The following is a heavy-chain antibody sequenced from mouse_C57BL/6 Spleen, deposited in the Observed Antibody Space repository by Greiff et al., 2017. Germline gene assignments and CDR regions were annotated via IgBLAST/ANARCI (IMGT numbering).Heavy chain of an antibody. Sequence: QVQLQQSGAELVMPGASVKLSCKASGYTFTSYWMHWVKQRPGQGLEWIGEIDPSDSYTNYNQKFKGKSTLTVDKSSSTAYMQLSSLTSEDSAVYYCARMNLLYYYGSSPHFDYWGQGTTLTVSS. J-gene: IGHJ2*01. D-gene: IGHD1-1*01. V-gene: IGHV1-69*01. CDR3: ARMNLLYYYGSSPHFDY. CDR2: IDPSDSYT. CDR1: GYTFTSYW.